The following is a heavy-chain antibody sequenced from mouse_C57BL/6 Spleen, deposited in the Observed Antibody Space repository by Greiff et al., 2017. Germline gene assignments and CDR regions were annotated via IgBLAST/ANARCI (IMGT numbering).Heavy chain of an antibody. CDR3: ARYYGSSYWYFDV. J-gene: IGHJ1*03. Sequence: VQLQQSGAELAKPGASVKLSCKASGYTFTSYWMHWVKQRPGQGLEWIGYINPSSGYTKYNQKVKDKATLTADKSSSTAYMQMSSLTYEDSAVYYCARYYGSSYWYFDVWGTGTTVTVSS. V-gene: IGHV1-7*01. CDR2: INPSSGYT. CDR1: GYTFTSYW. D-gene: IGHD1-1*01.